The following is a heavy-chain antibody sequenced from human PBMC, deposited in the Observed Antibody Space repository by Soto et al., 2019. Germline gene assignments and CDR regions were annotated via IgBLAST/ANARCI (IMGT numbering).Heavy chain of an antibody. CDR2: ISAYNGNT. V-gene: IGHV1-18*04. D-gene: IGHD5-18*01. J-gene: IGHJ4*02. CDR3: ARVGPRENTYGLDY. Sequence: ASVKVACKASGCTFTSYGISWVRRAPGQGLEWMGWISAYNGNTNYAQKLQGRVTMTTDTSTSTAYMELRSLRSDDTAVYYCARVGPRENTYGLDYWRQGTLVSVSS. CDR1: GCTFTSYG.